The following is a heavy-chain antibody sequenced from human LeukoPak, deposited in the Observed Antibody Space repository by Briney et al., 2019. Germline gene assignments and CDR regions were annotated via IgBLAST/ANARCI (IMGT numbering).Heavy chain of an antibody. V-gene: IGHV1-69*05. CDR3: ARDTRGYNQEYYFDY. D-gene: IGHD5-24*01. CDR1: GGTFSSYA. CDR2: IIPIFGTA. Sequence: SVKVSCKASGGTFSSYAISWVRQAPGQGLEWMGGIIPIFGTANYAQKFQGRVTITTDESTNTAYMELSSLRSEDTAVYYCARDTRGYNQEYYFDYWGQGTLVTVSS. J-gene: IGHJ4*02.